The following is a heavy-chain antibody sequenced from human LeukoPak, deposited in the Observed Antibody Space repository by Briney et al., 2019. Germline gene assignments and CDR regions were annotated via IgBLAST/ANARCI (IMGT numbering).Heavy chain of an antibody. CDR2: IKGDGSIT. Sequence: PGGSLRLSCAASGFTFSNYWMPWVRQVPGKGLVWVSHIKGDGSITNYADSVKGRFTVSRDNAKDTLYLQMNSLRVEDSAIYYCARDGPAAAGPVLDYWGQGALVTVSS. CDR3: ARDGPAAAGPVLDY. CDR1: GFTFSNYW. V-gene: IGHV3-74*01. J-gene: IGHJ4*02. D-gene: IGHD6-13*01.